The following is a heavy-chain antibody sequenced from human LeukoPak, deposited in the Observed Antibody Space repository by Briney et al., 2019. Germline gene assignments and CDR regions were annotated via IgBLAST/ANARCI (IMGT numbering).Heavy chain of an antibody. CDR3: ARKKVGVLWFGEPKSHLTSARNWFDP. Sequence: PSETLSLTCTVSGGSISSGSYYWSWIRQPAGKGLEWIGRIYTSGSTNYNPSLKSRVTISVDTSKNQFSLKLSSVTAADTAVYYCARKKVGVLWFGEPKSHLTSARNWFDPWGQGTLVTVSS. CDR1: GGSISSGSYY. D-gene: IGHD3-10*01. J-gene: IGHJ5*02. CDR2: IYTSGST. V-gene: IGHV4-61*02.